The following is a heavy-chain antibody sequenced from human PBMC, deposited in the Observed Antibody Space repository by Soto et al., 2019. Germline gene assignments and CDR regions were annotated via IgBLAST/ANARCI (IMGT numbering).Heavy chain of an antibody. CDR1: GGSFSGYY. J-gene: IGHJ5*02. CDR3: ARVKSYGDYARNWFDP. D-gene: IGHD4-17*01. CDR2: INHSGST. V-gene: IGHV4-34*01. Sequence: PSETLSLTCAVYGGSFSGYYWSWIRQPPGKGLEWIGEINHSGSTNYNPSHKSRVTISVDTSKNQFSLKLSSVTAADTAVYYCARVKSYGDYARNWFDPWGQGTLVTVS.